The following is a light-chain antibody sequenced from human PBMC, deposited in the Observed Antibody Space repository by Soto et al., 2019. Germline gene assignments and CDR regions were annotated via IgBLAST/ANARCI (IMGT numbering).Light chain of an antibody. Sequence: MVMTQSPATLSVSPGERATLSCRYSQSASTTVAWYQQKSGQPPRLLIYSASTRATGIPARFSGSGSGTEFTLTISSLQSEDFAVYYCQQYNNWPPTWTFGQGTKVDIK. V-gene: IGKV3-15*01. CDR1: QSASTT. J-gene: IGKJ1*01. CDR3: QQYNNWPPTWT. CDR2: SAS.